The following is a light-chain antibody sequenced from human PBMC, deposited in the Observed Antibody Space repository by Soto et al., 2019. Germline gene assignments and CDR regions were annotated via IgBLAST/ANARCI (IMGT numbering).Light chain of an antibody. CDR1: SSNIGAGYD. CDR3: QSYDSSLSGFYV. J-gene: IGLJ1*01. CDR2: GNS. V-gene: IGLV1-40*01. Sequence: QAGLEHPSSLSAAPGQKVTVSCTGSSSNIGAGYDVHWYQQLPGTAPKLLIYGNSNRPSGVPDRFSGSKSGTSASLAITGLQAEDEADYYCQSYDSSLSGFYVFGTGTKVTVL.